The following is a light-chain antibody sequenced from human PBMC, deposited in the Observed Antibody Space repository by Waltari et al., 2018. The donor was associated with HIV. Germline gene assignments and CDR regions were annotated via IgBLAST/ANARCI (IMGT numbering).Light chain of an antibody. J-gene: IGLJ2*01. CDR1: SSHLGAGFD. CDR3: QSYDSSFSGAV. CDR2: ANN. V-gene: IGLV1-40*01. Sequence: QSVLTQPPSVSAAPGQRVTVSCTGSSSHLGAGFDVHWYQQIPGTAPKLLIYANNNRPSGVPDRFSGSKSGATASLAITGLQPEDEADYYCQSYDSSFSGAVFGGGTKLTVL.